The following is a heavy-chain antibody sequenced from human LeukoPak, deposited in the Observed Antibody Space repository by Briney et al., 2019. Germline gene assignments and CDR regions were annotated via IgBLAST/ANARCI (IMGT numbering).Heavy chain of an antibody. CDR3: ARDPTTGTPDYFDY. D-gene: IGHD1-14*01. Sequence: GGSLRLSCAASGFTFSSYGMHWVRQAPGKGLEWVAFIRYDGSNKYYADSVKGRFTISRDNSKNTLYLQMDSLGADDTALYYCARDPTTGTPDYFDYWGQGTLVTVSS. J-gene: IGHJ4*02. CDR2: IRYDGSNK. CDR1: GFTFSSYG. V-gene: IGHV3-30*02.